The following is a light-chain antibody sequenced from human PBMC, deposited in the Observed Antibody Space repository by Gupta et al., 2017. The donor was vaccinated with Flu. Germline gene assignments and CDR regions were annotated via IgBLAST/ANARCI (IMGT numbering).Light chain of an antibody. J-gene: IGKJ1*01. CDR1: QSVSSN. CDR2: GAS. Sequence: EIVMTQSPATLSVSPGERATLSCRASQSVSSNLAWFQQKPGQAPRVLIYGASTRATGIPARFSGSGYGTEFTLTISSRQSEDFAIYYCQQYNIWPPWTFGQGTKVEIK. V-gene: IGKV3-15*01. CDR3: QQYNIWPPWT.